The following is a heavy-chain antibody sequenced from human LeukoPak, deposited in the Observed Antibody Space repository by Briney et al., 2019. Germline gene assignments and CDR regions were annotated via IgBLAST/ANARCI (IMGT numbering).Heavy chain of an antibody. D-gene: IGHD3-9*01. Sequence: GGSLRLSCAASGFTFSRYWMHWVRQAPGKGLLWVSRINSDGSSTYYADSVKGRFTTSRDNAKNALHLQMNSLTAEDTAVYYCVLDLFSSFAFDIWGQGTLVTVSS. CDR1: GFTFSRYW. CDR2: INSDGSST. V-gene: IGHV3-74*01. J-gene: IGHJ4*02. CDR3: VLDLFSSFAFDI.